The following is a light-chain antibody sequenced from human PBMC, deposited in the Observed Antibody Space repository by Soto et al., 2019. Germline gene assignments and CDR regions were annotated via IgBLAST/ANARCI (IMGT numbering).Light chain of an antibody. CDR2: DAS. CDR1: QTVSTF. J-gene: IGKJ1*01. Sequence: EIVLTQSPDTLSLSPGERATLSCRASQTVSTFLAWYQQKPGQAPRLIVYDASKRAPGIPARFIGSGSGTDFTLTVSSLEPEDVALYYGQQRSGWPTFGQGTKVEI. V-gene: IGKV3-11*01. CDR3: QQRSGWPT.